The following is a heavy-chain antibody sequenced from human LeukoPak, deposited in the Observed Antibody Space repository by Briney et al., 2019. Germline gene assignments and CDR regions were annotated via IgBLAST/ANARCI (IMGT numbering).Heavy chain of an antibody. V-gene: IGHV3-21*01. J-gene: IGHJ3*02. CDR3: GEMAQYCYGLIHDACDI. CDR2: IRSSSSYI. Sequence: PGGSLRLSCAASGFTFSSYNMNWVRQAPGKGLEWVSSIRSSSSYIYYADSVKGRFTISRDNAKNSLYLQMNSLRAEDTAVYYWGEMAQYCYGLIHDACDIWGQGTLVTVSS. D-gene: IGHD2/OR15-2a*01. CDR1: GFTFSSYN.